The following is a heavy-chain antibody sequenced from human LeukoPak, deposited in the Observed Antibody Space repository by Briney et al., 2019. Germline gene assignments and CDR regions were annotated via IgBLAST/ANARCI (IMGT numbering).Heavy chain of an antibody. V-gene: IGHV3-69-1*02. Sequence: GGSLRLSCAASVFTFTAYNMNWVRQAPGKGLEWVSSISSRSYTYYADSVKGRFTISRDNAKKSLFLQMNSLRAEDTAVYYCARGAPYYYDTSGLGGRGQGTLVTASS. CDR3: ARGAPYYYDTSGLGG. J-gene: IGHJ4*02. D-gene: IGHD3-22*01. CDR1: VFTFTAYN. CDR2: ISSRSYT.